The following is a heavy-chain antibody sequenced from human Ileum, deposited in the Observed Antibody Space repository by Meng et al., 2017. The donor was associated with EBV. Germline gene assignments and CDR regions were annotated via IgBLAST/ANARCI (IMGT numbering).Heavy chain of an antibody. D-gene: IGHD6-19*01. CDR3: ARVGQWLPIDY. CDR1: VGSIGISNL. Sequence: DAVHGVVRPTGTRSTTCVTSVGSIGISNLWSWVRQTPGKGLEWIGEIYHSGSPNYNPSLKSRVTISVDKSKNQFSLNLSSVTAADTAVYYCARVGQWLPIDYWGQGTLVTVSS. CDR2: IYHSGSP. V-gene: IGHV4-4*02. J-gene: IGHJ4*02.